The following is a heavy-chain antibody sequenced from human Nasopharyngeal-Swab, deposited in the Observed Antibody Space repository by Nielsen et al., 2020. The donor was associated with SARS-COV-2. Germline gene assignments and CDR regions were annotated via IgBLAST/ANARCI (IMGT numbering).Heavy chain of an antibody. CDR1: GFTFSSYE. J-gene: IGHJ6*02. Sequence: GESLKISCAASGFTFSSYEMNWVRQAPGKGLEWVANIKQDGSEKYYVDSVKGRFTISRDNAKNSLYLQMNSLRAEDTAVYYCARQKSHATSNYYYGMDVWGQGTTVTVSS. CDR3: ARQKSHATSNYYYGMDV. CDR2: IKQDGSEK. V-gene: IGHV3-7*01.